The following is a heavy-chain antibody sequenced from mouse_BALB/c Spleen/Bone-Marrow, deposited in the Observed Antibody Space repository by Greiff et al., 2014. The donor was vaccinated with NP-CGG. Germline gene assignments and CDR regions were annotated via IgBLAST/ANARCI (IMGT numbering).Heavy chain of an antibody. J-gene: IGHJ2*01. Sequence: VQLKESGGGLVKPGGSLKLSCAASGFTFSSYAMSWVRQTPEKRLEWVASISSGGSTYYPDSVKGRFTISRDSARNILYLQMSSLRSEDTAMYYCAREVDGWYYFDYWGQGTTLTVSS. D-gene: IGHD2-3*01. CDR3: AREVDGWYYFDY. CDR1: GFTFSSYA. CDR2: ISSGGST. V-gene: IGHV5-6-5*01.